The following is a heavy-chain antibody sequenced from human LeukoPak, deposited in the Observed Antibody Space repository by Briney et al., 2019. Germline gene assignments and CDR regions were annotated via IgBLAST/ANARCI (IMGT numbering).Heavy chain of an antibody. J-gene: IGHJ4*02. CDR1: GGSISSYY. CDR3: ARHRYSSSSNYFDY. V-gene: IGHV4-59*01. D-gene: IGHD6-13*01. Sequence: PSETLSLTCTVSGGSISSYYWSWIRQPPGKGLEWIGYIYYSGSTNYNPSLKSRVTISVDTSKNQFSLKLSSVTAADTAVYYCARHRYSSSSNYFDYWGQGIRVTVSS. CDR2: IYYSGST.